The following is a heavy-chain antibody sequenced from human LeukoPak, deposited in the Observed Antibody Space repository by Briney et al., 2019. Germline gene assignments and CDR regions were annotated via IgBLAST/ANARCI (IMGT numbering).Heavy chain of an antibody. CDR2: IYSGGGT. CDR1: GVTVSSNY. CDR3: ARDRGSSWYSNYGMDF. J-gene: IGHJ6*02. V-gene: IGHV3-53*01. D-gene: IGHD6-13*01. Sequence: GGSLRLSCAASGVTVSSNYMSWVRQAPGKGLEWVSVIYSGGGTNYADSVKGRFAISRDNSKNTVFLQMNSLRGEDTAVYYCARDRGSSWYSNYGMDFWGQGTTVTVSS.